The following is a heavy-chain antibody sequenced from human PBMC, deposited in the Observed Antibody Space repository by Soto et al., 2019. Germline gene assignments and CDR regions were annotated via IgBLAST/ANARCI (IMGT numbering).Heavy chain of an antibody. CDR1: GFTFSSYW. V-gene: IGHV3-7*05. D-gene: IGHD3-3*01. J-gene: IGHJ3*02. Sequence: GGSLRLSCAASGFTFSSYWMSWVRQAPGKGLEWVANIKQDGSEEYYVDSVKGRFTISRDNAKNSLYLQMNSLRAEDTAVYYCARVCDFWSGYYPAHDAFDIWGQGTMVTVSS. CDR2: IKQDGSEE. CDR3: ARVCDFWSGYYPAHDAFDI.